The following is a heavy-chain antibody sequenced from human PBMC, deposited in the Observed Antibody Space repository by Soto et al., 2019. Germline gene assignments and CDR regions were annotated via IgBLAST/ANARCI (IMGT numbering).Heavy chain of an antibody. CDR1: GFTFSSYA. V-gene: IGHV3-23*01. CDR3: AKGQLGDLSFSDDAFDI. CDR2: ISGSGGST. J-gene: IGHJ3*02. D-gene: IGHD3-16*02. Sequence: GGSLRLSCAASGFTFSSYAMSWVRQAPGKGLEWVSAISGSGGSTYYADSVKGRFTISRDNSKNTLYLQMNSLRAEDTAVYYCAKGQLGDLSFSDDAFDIWGQGTMVTVSS.